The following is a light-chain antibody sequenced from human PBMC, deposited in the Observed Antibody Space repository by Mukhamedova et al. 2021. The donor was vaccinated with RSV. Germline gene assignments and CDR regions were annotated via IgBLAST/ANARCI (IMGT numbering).Light chain of an antibody. J-gene: IGLJ1*01. CDR1: KMGDKY. CDR2: QDN. V-gene: IGLV3-1*01. Sequence: ASITCSGDKMGDKYACWYQQRPGQSPVLVMYQDNKRPSGIPERFSGSNSGNTATLTISGTQAEDEADYYCQSYDTSLSGYVFGTG. CDR3: QSYDTSLSGYV.